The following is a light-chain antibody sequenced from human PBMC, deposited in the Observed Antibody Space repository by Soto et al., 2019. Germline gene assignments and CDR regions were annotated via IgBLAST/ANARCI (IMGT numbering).Light chain of an antibody. J-gene: IGKJ1*01. Sequence: DLHIHPSRYSLSVSLGDSVTITCRASQSIGGFLNWYQQKLGKAPKLLIYAASSLQSGVPSRFSGSGSGTDFTLTISCLQPEDFATYYCQQSYSTPLTFGQGTKVDIK. CDR3: QQSYSTPLT. CDR1: QSIGGF. V-gene: IGKV1-39*01. CDR2: AAS.